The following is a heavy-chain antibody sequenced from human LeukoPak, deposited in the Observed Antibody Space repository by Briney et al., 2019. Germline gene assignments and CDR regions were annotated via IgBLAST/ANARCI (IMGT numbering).Heavy chain of an antibody. V-gene: IGHV3-73*01. CDR3: TSTTVTTAYYYYMDV. J-gene: IGHJ6*03. D-gene: IGHD4-17*01. CDR1: GFTFSGSA. CDR2: IRSKANSYAT. Sequence: GGSLKLSCAASGFTFSGSAMHWVRQASGKGLEWVGRIRSKANSYATAYAASAKGRFTISRDDSKNTAYLQMNSLKTEDTAVYYCTSTTVTTAYYYYMDVWGKGTTVTVSS.